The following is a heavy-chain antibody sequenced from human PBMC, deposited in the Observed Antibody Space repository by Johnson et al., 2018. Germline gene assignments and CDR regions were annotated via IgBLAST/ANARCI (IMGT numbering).Heavy chain of an antibody. V-gene: IGHV1-69*12. D-gene: IGHD4-17*01. J-gene: IGHJ6*02. CDR2: IIPIFGTA. Sequence: QVQLVQSGAEVKKPGSSVKVSCKASGGTFSSYAISWVRQAPGQGLEWMGGIIPIFGTANYAQKFQGRVTITADESTSTAYMELSSLRSEDTAVDYWAKDHTVYGDYNYGMDVWGQGTTVTVSS. CDR3: AKDHTVYGDYNYGMDV. CDR1: GGTFSSYA.